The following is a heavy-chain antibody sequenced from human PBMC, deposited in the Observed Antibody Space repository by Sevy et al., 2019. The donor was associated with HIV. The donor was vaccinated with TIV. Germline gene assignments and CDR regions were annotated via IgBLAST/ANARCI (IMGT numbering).Heavy chain of an antibody. CDR3: ARGVRTYDAFDL. J-gene: IGHJ3*01. D-gene: IGHD6-6*01. CDR2: ISGLSNYI. Sequence: GGSLRLSCAASGFTFSDYNMNWVRQAPGKGLEWVSYISGLSNYIYYADSEKGRFSISRDNAKNSLFLQMNSLRAEDTALYYCARGVRTYDAFDLWGQGTMVTVSS. CDR1: GFTFSDYN. V-gene: IGHV3-21*01.